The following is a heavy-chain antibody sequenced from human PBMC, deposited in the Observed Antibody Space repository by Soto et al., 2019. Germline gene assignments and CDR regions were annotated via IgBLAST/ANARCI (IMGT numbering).Heavy chain of an antibody. CDR3: ARDRGQWLANDAFDI. V-gene: IGHV1-3*01. CDR1: GYTFTSYA. J-gene: IGHJ3*02. CDR2: INAGNGNT. D-gene: IGHD6-19*01. Sequence: QVPLVQSGAEVKKPGASVKVSCKASGYTFTSYAMHWVRQAPGQRLEWMGWINAGNGNTKYSQKFQGRVTITRDTSASTAYMELSSLRSEDTAVYYCARDRGQWLANDAFDIWGQGTMVTVSS.